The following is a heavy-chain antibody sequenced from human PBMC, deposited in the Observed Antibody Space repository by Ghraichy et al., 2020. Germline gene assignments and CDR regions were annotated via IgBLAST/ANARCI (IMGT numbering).Heavy chain of an antibody. CDR1: GFTFSRYG. D-gene: IGHD3-3*01. Sequence: VGSLRLSCAASGFTFSRYGMHWVRQAPGKGLESVAVIWNDGSKAYYGDSVKGRFTISRDNSKNTLYLQLNSLRAEDTAVYYCARDDDDYDFFDYWGQGTLVTVSS. CDR2: IWNDGSKA. V-gene: IGHV3-33*01. J-gene: IGHJ4*02. CDR3: ARDDDDYDFFDY.